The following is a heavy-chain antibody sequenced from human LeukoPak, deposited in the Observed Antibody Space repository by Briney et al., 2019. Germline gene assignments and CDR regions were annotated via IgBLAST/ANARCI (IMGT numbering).Heavy chain of an antibody. V-gene: IGHV4-34*01. CDR1: GGSFSGYY. D-gene: IGHD3-22*01. CDR3: ARVIVTLSSVNYFDY. Sequence: PSETLSLTCAVYGGSFSGYYWSWIRQPPGKGLEWIGEINHSGSTNYNPSLKSRVTISVDTSKNQFSLRLSSVTAADTAVYYCARVIVTLSSVNYFDYWGQGTLVTVSS. CDR2: INHSGST. J-gene: IGHJ4*02.